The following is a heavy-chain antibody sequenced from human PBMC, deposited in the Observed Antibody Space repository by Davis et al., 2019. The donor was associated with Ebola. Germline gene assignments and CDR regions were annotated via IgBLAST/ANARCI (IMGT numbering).Heavy chain of an antibody. CDR2: INPSGGST. Sequence: ASVKVSCKASGYTFTSYYMHWVRQAPGQGLEWMGIINPSGGSTSYAQKFQGRVTMTRDTSTSTVYMELSSLRSEDTAVYYCARGLYGSGSYYTPPYYYYYYMDVWGKGTTVTVSS. CDR3: ARGLYGSGSYYTPPYYYYYYMDV. CDR1: GYTFTSYY. V-gene: IGHV1-46*01. D-gene: IGHD3-10*01. J-gene: IGHJ6*03.